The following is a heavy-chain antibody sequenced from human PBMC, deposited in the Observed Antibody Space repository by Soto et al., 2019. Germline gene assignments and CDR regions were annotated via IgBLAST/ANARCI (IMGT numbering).Heavy chain of an antibody. J-gene: IGHJ2*01. V-gene: IGHV3-30-3*01. Sequence: GGSLRLSCAASGFTFSSYAMHWVRQAPGKGLEWVAVISYDGSNKYYADSVKGRFTISRDNSKNTLYLQMNSLRAEDTAVYYCARGCGGDCYHDYWYFDLWGRGTLVTVSS. CDR1: GFTFSSYA. CDR2: ISYDGSNK. D-gene: IGHD2-21*02. CDR3: ARGCGGDCYHDYWYFDL.